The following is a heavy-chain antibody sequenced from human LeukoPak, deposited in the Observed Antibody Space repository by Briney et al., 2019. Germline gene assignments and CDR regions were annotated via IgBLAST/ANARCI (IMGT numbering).Heavy chain of an antibody. Sequence: GASLQISCKGSGSSFTSYWIGWVRPLPGKGLEGMGIIYPGDSDTRYSPSFQGQVTISADKSISTAYLQWSSLKASDTAMYYCARAYYDSSGYYSFDYWGQGTLVTVSS. CDR1: GSSFTSYW. CDR3: ARAYYDSSGYYSFDY. CDR2: IYPGDSDT. D-gene: IGHD3-22*01. V-gene: IGHV5-51*01. J-gene: IGHJ4*02.